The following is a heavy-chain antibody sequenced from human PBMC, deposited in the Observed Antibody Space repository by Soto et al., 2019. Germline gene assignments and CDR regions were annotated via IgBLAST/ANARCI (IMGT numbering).Heavy chain of an antibody. V-gene: IGHV5-10-1*01. CDR1: GYRFTSRL. CDR2: IDPNDSQT. CDR3: VVSQIFGVVDAFDL. J-gene: IGHJ3*01. D-gene: IGHD3-3*01. Sequence: GESLKISCKASGYRFTSRLNNWVRQMPGKGLEWMGRIDPNDSQTTYTPSFQGHVTMSVDQSIATAFLEWSSVTAPDTAIYYCVVSQIFGVVDAFDLWGQGTLVTVSS.